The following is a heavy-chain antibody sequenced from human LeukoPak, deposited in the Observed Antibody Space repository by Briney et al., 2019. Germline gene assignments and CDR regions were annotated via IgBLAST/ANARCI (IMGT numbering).Heavy chain of an antibody. CDR2: ISSSSSTI. CDR1: GFIFPEYG. CDR3: ASRGYSSGWYGPEIDY. D-gene: IGHD6-19*01. V-gene: IGHV3-48*01. Sequence: GGSLRLSCAASGFIFPEYGMNWVRQAPGKGLEWVSYISSSSSTIYYADSVKGRFTISRDNAKNSLYLQMNSLRAEDTAVYYCASRGYSSGWYGPEIDYWGQGTLVTVSS. J-gene: IGHJ4*02.